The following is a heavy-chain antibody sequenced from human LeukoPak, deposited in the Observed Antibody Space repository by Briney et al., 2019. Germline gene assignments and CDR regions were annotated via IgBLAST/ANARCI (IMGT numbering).Heavy chain of an antibody. CDR2: ISSSSSYI. CDR3: ARGGPSYGDYSFDY. CDR1: GFTFSSYS. D-gene: IGHD4-17*01. J-gene: IGHJ4*02. V-gene: IGHV3-21*01. Sequence: PGGSLRLSCAASGFTFSSYSMNWVRQAPGKGLEWVSSISSSSSYIYYADSVKGRFTISRDNAKNSLYLQMNSLRAEDTAVYYCARGGPSYGDYSFDYWGQGTLVTVSS.